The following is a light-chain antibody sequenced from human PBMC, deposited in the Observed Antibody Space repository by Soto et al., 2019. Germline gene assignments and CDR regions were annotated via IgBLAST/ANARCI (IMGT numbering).Light chain of an antibody. CDR1: QDISNY. J-gene: IGKJ1*01. CDR3: QQYNSYPWT. CDR2: DAS. Sequence: DIQMTQSPSSLSACVGDRVTITCQASQDISNYLNWDQQKPGKAPKLLIYDASNLETGVPSRFSGSGSGTDFTLTISSLQPDDFATYYCQQYNSYPWTFGQGTKV. V-gene: IGKV1-33*01.